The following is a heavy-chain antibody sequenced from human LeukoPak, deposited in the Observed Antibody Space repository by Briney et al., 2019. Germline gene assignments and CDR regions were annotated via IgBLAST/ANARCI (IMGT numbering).Heavy chain of an antibody. CDR1: GFTFSSYW. V-gene: IGHV3-74*01. CDR3: ARAGNGVYYNWFDP. D-gene: IGHD4-17*01. Sequence: PGGSLRLSCAASGFTFSSYWMHWVRQAPGKGLVWVSRIKSDGSSTTYADSVKGRFIISRDNAKNTLYLRVNSLRAENTAVYFCARAGNGVYYNWFDPWGQGTLVTVSS. J-gene: IGHJ5*02. CDR2: IKSDGSST.